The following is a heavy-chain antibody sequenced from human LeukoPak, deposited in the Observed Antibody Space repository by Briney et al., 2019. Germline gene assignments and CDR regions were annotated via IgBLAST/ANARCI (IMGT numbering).Heavy chain of an antibody. V-gene: IGHV1-24*01. Sequence: ASVKVSCKVSGYTLTELSMHWVRQAPGKGLEWMGGFDPEDGETIYAQKFQGRVTMTEDTSTDTAYMELSSLRSEDTAVYYCAANAQYSSSSSFDYWGQGTLVTVSS. J-gene: IGHJ4*02. CDR2: FDPEDGET. D-gene: IGHD6-6*01. CDR1: GYTLTELS. CDR3: AANAQYSSSSSFDY.